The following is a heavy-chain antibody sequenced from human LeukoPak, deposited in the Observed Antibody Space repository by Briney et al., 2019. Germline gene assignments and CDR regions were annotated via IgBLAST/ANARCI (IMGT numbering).Heavy chain of an antibody. V-gene: IGHV4-4*07. J-gene: IGHJ6*02. CDR2: IYTSGST. Sequence: SETLSLTCTVSGGSISSYYWSWIRQPAGEGLEWIGRIYTSGSTNYNPSLKSRVTMSVDTSKNQFSLKLSSVTAADTAVYYCARFPSDYYGSGSYYYYYGMDVWGQGTTVTVSS. CDR1: GGSISSYY. CDR3: ARFPSDYYGSGSYYYYYGMDV. D-gene: IGHD3-10*01.